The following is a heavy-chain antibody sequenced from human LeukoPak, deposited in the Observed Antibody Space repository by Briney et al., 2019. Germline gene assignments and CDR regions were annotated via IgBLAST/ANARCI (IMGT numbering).Heavy chain of an antibody. Sequence: ASVKVSFKASGYPFYNFGLTWVRQAPGQGREGMGWISAYNGNTHYAQKFRGRLTITTDTSTATAYLELRSLKSDDTAVYYCATDRFGGDLSGESLYWGQGTLVTVSS. CDR2: ISAYNGNT. J-gene: IGHJ4*02. CDR3: ATDRFGGDLSGESLY. V-gene: IGHV1-18*01. CDR1: GYPFYNFG. D-gene: IGHD2-21*02.